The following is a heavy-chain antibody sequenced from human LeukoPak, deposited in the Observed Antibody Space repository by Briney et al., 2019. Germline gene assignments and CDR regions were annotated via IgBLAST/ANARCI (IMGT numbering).Heavy chain of an antibody. CDR1: GGSISIYD. Sequence: SETLSLTCTVSGGSISIYDWGWIRQPPGKGLEWIVSIYYSGSTYYNPSLKSRVTISVDTSKNQFSLKLSSVTAADTAVYYCARQGNDILTGYHFDYWGQGTLVTVSS. D-gene: IGHD3-9*01. V-gene: IGHV4-39*01. J-gene: IGHJ4*02. CDR3: ARQGNDILTGYHFDY. CDR2: IYYSGST.